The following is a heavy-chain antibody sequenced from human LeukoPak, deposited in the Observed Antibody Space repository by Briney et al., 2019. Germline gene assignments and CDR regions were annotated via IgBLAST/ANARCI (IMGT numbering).Heavy chain of an antibody. Sequence: GASVKVSCKASGYTFTGYYMHWVRQAPGQGLEWMGWINPNSGGTNYAQKFQGRVTMTRDTSISTAYMELRSLRSDDTAVYYCARDPDYYDSSGYSYWGQGTLVTVSS. CDR3: ARDPDYYDSSGYSY. J-gene: IGHJ4*02. D-gene: IGHD3-22*01. CDR1: GYTFTGYY. V-gene: IGHV1-2*02. CDR2: INPNSGGT.